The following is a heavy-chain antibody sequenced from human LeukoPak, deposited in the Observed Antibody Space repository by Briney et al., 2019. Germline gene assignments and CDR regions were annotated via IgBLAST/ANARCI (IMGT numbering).Heavy chain of an antibody. D-gene: IGHD5-24*01. V-gene: IGHV3-21*01. Sequence: AGSLRLSCAASGFSFSSHSMNWVRQAPGKGLEWVGSISYSRSYMYYADLMTGRFTISRDNAKNSLYLQMNSLRAEDTAVYYCARDQGVEKATITFYDYWGQGTLVTVSP. J-gene: IGHJ4*02. CDR2: ISYSRSYM. CDR1: GFSFSSHS. CDR3: ARDQGVEKATITFYDY.